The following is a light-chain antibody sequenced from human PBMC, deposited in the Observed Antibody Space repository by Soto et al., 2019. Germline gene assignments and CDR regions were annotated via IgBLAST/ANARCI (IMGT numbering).Light chain of an antibody. J-gene: IGLJ2*01. CDR2: GNS. Sequence: QAVLTQPPSVSGAPGQRVTISCTGSSSNIGAGYDVHWYQQLPGTAPKLLIYGNSNRPSGVPDRFSGSKSGTSASLAITGLEAEDEDDYYCQSYDSSLSAHVVFGGGTKLTVL. CDR1: SSNIGAGYD. V-gene: IGLV1-40*01. CDR3: QSYDSSLSAHVV.